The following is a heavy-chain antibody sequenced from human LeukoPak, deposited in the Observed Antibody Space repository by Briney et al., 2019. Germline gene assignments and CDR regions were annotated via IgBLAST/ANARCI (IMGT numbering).Heavy chain of an antibody. V-gene: IGHV3-7*01. CDR3: ARAVWGEYSSPD. J-gene: IGHJ4*02. Sequence: PGGSLRLSCAASGFTFSSYWMSWVRQAPGKGLEWVANIKQHGDEKYYVDSVKGRFTISRDNAKNSLYLQMNSLRAEDTAVYFCARAVWGEYSSPDWGQGTLVTVSS. CDR2: IKQHGDEK. CDR1: GFTFSSYW. D-gene: IGHD3-16*01.